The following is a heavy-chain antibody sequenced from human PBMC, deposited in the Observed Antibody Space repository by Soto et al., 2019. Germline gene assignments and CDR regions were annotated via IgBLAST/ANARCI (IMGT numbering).Heavy chain of an antibody. CDR2: LYGNGDGI. CDR1: GFPFSIYA. D-gene: IGHD3-10*01. Sequence: EVQLVESGGGLVQPGVSLRLSCVASGFPFSIYAMIWVRQAPGQGPEWVSGLYGNGDGISYADSVKGRFTISRDNSRNTLYLQMNSLRSDDTGMYFCAKDRHPDGFWPFDHWGRGTLIIVSS. V-gene: IGHV3-23*04. J-gene: IGHJ4*02. CDR3: AKDRHPDGFWPFDH.